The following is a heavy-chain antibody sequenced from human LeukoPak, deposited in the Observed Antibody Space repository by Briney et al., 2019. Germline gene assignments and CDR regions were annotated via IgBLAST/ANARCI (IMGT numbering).Heavy chain of an antibody. J-gene: IGHJ4*02. CDR2: ISAYNGNT. CDR3: ARVGYDFWSGPPFDY. V-gene: IGHV1-18*01. Sequence: ASVKVSCKASGYTFTSYGISWVRQAPGQGLEWMGWISAYNGNTNYAQKLQGRVTMTTDTSTSTAYMELRSLRSDDTAVYYCARVGYDFWSGPPFDYWGQGTLVTVSS. D-gene: IGHD3-3*01. CDR1: GYTFTSYG.